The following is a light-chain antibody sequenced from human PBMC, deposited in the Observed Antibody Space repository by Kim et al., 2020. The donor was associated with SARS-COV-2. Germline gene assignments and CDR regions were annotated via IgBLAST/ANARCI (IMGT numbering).Light chain of an antibody. CDR3: QAWDSSTVV. CDR2: QDS. V-gene: IGLV3-1*01. J-gene: IGLJ2*01. CDR1: KLGDKG. Sequence: VSPGPTASITCSGEKLGDKGACWYQQKAGQSPVLVMYQDSRRPSGIPERFSGFNSGDTATLTISGTQAMDEADYYCQAWDSSTVVFGGGTKLTVL.